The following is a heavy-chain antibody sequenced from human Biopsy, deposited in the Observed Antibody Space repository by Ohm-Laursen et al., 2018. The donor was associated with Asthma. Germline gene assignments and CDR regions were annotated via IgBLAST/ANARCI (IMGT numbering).Heavy chain of an antibody. CDR1: GYSFATNA. CDR2: FNPGNGNA. J-gene: IGHJ6*02. D-gene: IGHD5-12*01. V-gene: IGHV1-3*01. CDR3: SRSAETYSGFDSNYYGMDV. Sequence: ASVKVSCKASGYSFATNAMHWVRQAPGQRPEWMGWFNPGNGNAKVSEKFQGRVSITRDTSATTAYLEVSSLTSEDTAVYYCSRSAETYSGFDSNYYGMDVWGQGTRVTVSS.